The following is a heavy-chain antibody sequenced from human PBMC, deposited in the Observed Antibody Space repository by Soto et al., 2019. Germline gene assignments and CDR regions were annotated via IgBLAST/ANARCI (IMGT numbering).Heavy chain of an antibody. J-gene: IGHJ3*02. CDR2: SKSKTDGGTA. V-gene: IGHV3-15*01. Sequence: EVQLVASGGGLVKPGESLRLSCAGSGITFSNVRMTWVRQAPGTGLEWLGRSKSKTDGGTADYPAAVKGSFTISRDDSKNMLYLQLNSMKTEDTDVYYCTTDYGWAFDIWGQGTMVTVSS. CDR1: GITFSNVR. CDR3: TTDYGWAFDI. D-gene: IGHD4-17*01.